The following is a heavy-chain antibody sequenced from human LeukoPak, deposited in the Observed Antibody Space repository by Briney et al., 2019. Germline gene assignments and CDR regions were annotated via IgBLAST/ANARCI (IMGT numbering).Heavy chain of an antibody. D-gene: IGHD3-3*01. CDR1: GYNFNGYY. CDR2: INPNSGGT. CDR3: GRDRLSDDFWSGRSYYFDY. V-gene: IGHV1-2*02. J-gene: IGHJ4*02. Sequence: ASVKVSCKASGYNFNGYYMHWVRQAPGQGLEWMGWINPNSGGTNCAQKFQGRVTMTRDTSISTAYMELSRLRSDDTAVYYCGRDRLSDDFWSGRSYYFDYWGQGTLVTVSS.